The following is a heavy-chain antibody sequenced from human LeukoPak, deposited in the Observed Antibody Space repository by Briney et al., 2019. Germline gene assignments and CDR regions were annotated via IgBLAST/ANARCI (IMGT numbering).Heavy chain of an antibody. V-gene: IGHV3-23*01. D-gene: IGHD6-19*01. CDR3: VKGGEQWLVVDY. CDR1: GFTFSSYA. CDR2: ISDNGYNT. J-gene: IGHJ4*02. Sequence: GGSLRLSCAASGFTFSSYAMSWVRQAPGKGLEWVSSISDNGYNTYYADSVKGRFTVSRDNSKNTLYLHMSSLRAEDTAIYYCVKGGEQWLVVDYWGQGTLVTVSS.